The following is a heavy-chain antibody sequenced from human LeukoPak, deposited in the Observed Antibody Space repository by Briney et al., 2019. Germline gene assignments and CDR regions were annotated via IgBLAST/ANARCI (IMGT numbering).Heavy chain of an antibody. CDR2: INPNSGGT. Sequence: GASVKVSCKASGYTFTGYNMHWVRQAHGQGLEWMGWINPNSGGTNYAQKFQGRVTMTRDTSISTAYMELSRLRSDDTAVYYCARDPDYTGSYGWFDPWGQGTLVTVSS. D-gene: IGHD1-26*01. J-gene: IGHJ5*02. V-gene: IGHV1-2*02. CDR3: ARDPDYTGSYGWFDP. CDR1: GYTFTGYN.